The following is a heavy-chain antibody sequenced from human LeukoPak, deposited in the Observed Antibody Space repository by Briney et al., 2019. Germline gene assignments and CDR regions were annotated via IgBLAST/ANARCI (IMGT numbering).Heavy chain of an antibody. J-gene: IGHJ4*02. Sequence: PSETLSLTCAVYGGSFSGYYWSWIRQPPGKGLEWIGYISYSGSTNYNPSLKSRVTISVDTSKNQFSLKLSSVTAEDTAVYYCARGRGGADYYGSGSRIMKDWGQGTLVTVSS. CDR1: GGSFSGYY. D-gene: IGHD3-10*01. CDR2: ISYSGST. V-gene: IGHV4-59*01. CDR3: ARGRGGADYYGSGSRIMKD.